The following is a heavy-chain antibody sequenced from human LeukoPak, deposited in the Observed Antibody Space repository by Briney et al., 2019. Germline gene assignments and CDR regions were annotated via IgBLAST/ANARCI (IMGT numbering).Heavy chain of an antibody. D-gene: IGHD3-22*01. CDR2: VSAGSGNT. CDR3: ARSSGALYPYYSAMDV. Sequence: ASVKVSCKASGYTFTTYAIHWLRQAPGQRLEWMGWVSAGSGNTKYSQKFQGRVTITSDTSASTAYMELSSLRSEDTSVYYCARSSGALYPYYSAMDVWGQGTTVTVPS. CDR1: GYTFTTYA. J-gene: IGHJ6*02. V-gene: IGHV1-3*01.